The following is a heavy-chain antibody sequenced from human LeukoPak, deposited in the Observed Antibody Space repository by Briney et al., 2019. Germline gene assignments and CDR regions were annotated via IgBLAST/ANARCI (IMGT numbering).Heavy chain of an antibody. V-gene: IGHV3-48*02. D-gene: IGHD1-26*01. J-gene: IGHJ4*02. Sequence: GGSLRLSCAASGFTFSSYWMNWVRQAPGKGLEWVSHITASGTAMFYADSVKGRFTISRDNAKNSLYLQMNSLRDEDTAVYYCASSGSYRFDYWGQGTLVTVSS. CDR2: ITASGTAM. CDR3: ASSGSYRFDY. CDR1: GFTFSSYW.